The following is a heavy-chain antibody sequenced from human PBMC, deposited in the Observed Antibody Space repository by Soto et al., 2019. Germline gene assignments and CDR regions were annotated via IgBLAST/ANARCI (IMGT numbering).Heavy chain of an antibody. Sequence: GESLKISCKGSEYSFANQWIGWVRQMPGKGLEWMGIISPDDSNTLYSPSFQGQVTISADKSISTAYLQWSSLKASDTAMYYCARHLNPHSSSHGRLITYYYYGMDVWGQGTTVTVSS. D-gene: IGHD6-13*01. CDR1: EYSFANQW. CDR3: ARHLNPHSSSHGRLITYYYYGMDV. J-gene: IGHJ6*02. CDR2: ISPDDSNT. V-gene: IGHV5-51*01.